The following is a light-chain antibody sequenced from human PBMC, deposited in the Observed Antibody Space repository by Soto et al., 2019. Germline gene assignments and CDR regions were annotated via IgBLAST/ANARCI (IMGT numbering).Light chain of an antibody. CDR3: LQDYNYPRT. CDR1: QGIRND. CDR2: AAS. J-gene: IGKJ1*01. Sequence: AIQMTQSPSSLSASVGDRVTITCRASQGIRNDLGWYQQKPGKAPQLLIYAASSLQSGVPSRFSGSGSGTDFTLTISSLQPEDFATYYCLQDYNYPRTFGQRTKVDIK. V-gene: IGKV1-6*01.